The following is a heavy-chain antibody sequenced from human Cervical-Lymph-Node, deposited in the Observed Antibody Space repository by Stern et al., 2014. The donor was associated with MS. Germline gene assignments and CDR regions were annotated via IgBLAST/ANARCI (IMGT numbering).Heavy chain of an antibody. CDR2: ISGNGGRT. V-gene: IGHV3-64*02. CDR3: VIVYSRSGFDY. Sequence: EVQLVESGEDLVQPGGSLRLSCAASGFTFSDYAMQWVRQAPGKGLEYVSAISGNGGRTYYADSVKGRGAISEDNSKNPLFLQTGSLRAEDTAFYYCVIVYSRSGFDYWGQGAQVTVSS. D-gene: IGHD6-6*01. CDR1: GFTFSDYA. J-gene: IGHJ4*02.